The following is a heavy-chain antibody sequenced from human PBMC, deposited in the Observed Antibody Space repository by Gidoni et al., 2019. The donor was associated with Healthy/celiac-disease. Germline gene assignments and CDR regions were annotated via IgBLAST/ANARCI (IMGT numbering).Heavy chain of an antibody. D-gene: IGHD3-22*01. V-gene: IGHV3-74*01. CDR3: ARGYYDSSGTVSFSLDY. Sequence: EVQLVESGGGLVQPGGSLRLSCAASGFTFSSYWMHWVRQAPGKGLVWVSRINSDGSSTSYADSVKGRFTISRDNAKNTLYLQMNSLRAEDTAVYYCARGYYDSSGTVSFSLDYWGQGTLVTVSS. CDR2: INSDGSST. CDR1: GFTFSSYW. J-gene: IGHJ4*02.